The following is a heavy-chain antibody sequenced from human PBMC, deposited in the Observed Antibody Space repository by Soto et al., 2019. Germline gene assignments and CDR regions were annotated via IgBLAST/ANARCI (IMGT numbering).Heavy chain of an antibody. CDR2: ISYDGSNK. J-gene: IGHJ6*02. Sequence: ESGGGVVQPGRSLRLSCAASGFTLSSYAMHWVRQAPGKGLEWVAVISYDGSNKYYADSVKGRFTISRDDAKNTLYLHMNSLGAKDTAVYYWARDTGLRVVPAAYGMDAWGRGTTVTVSS. D-gene: IGHD2-2*01. CDR1: GFTLSSYA. V-gene: IGHV3-30-3*01. CDR3: ARDTGLRVVPAAYGMDA.